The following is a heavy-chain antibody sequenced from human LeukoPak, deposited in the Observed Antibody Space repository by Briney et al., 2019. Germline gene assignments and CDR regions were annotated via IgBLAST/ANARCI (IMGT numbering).Heavy chain of an antibody. V-gene: IGHV3-53*01. J-gene: IGHJ6*03. D-gene: IGHD5-24*01. CDR2: IYGGGST. CDR1: EFTVSNKY. CDR3: ARDRSDGNYYMVV. Sequence: PGGSLRLSCAASEFTVSNKYMSWVRQAPGKGLEWVSVIYGGGSTSYADSVKGRFTISRDNSKNMLYLQMNSLRADDTAAYYCARDRSDGNYYMVVWGKGTTVTVSS.